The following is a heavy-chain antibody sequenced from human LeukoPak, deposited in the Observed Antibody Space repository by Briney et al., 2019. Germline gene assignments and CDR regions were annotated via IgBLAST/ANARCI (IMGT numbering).Heavy chain of an antibody. V-gene: IGHV3-33*01. CDR1: GFSFSTYA. CDR3: ARNSGSPLGGPRWFDP. Sequence: GGSLRLSCAASGFSFSTYAMHWVRQAPGKGLEWVALIWHDASHTFYTDSVKGRFTISRDNSKNTLYLQMNSLRAEDTAVYYCARNSGSPLGGPRWFDPWGQGTLVTVSS. J-gene: IGHJ5*02. CDR2: IWHDASHT. D-gene: IGHD3-16*01.